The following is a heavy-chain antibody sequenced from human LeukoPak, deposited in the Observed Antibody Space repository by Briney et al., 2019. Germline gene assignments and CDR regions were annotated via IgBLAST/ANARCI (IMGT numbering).Heavy chain of an antibody. CDR3: ARDVMITFGGVFATTQSYFDY. J-gene: IGHJ4*02. D-gene: IGHD3-16*02. Sequence: ASVKVSCKASGYTFTSYGISWVRQAPGQGLEWMGWISAYNGNTNYAQKLQGRVTMTTDTSTSTAYMELRSLRSDDTAVYYCARDVMITFGGVFATTQSYFDYWGQGTLVTVSS. CDR1: GYTFTSYG. CDR2: ISAYNGNT. V-gene: IGHV1-18*01.